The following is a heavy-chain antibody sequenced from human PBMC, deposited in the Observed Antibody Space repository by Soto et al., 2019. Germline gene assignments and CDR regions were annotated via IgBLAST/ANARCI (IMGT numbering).Heavy chain of an antibody. J-gene: IGHJ4*02. CDR1: GGSMSSGGYY. V-gene: IGHV4-31*03. CDR3: ARTHLPDCTLER. D-gene: IGHD1-1*01. CDR2: VYHTGST. Sequence: SETLSLTCTVSGGSMSSGGYYWSWIRQHPGRGLEWIAYVYHTGSTYYNPSLKSRVTISVDMSKNQFSLKLSSMTAADTAVYYCARTHLPDCTLERWGQGTLVTVSS.